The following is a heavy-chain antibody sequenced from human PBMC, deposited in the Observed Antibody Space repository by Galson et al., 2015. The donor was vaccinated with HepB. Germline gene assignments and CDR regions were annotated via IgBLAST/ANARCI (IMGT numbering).Heavy chain of an antibody. Sequence: SLRLACAASGFTFSDYYMSWLRQAPGKGLEWVSYISSSGSSIYYADSVKGRFTISRDNAKNSLYLQMNSLRAEDTAVYYCARYSGYCSGGSCDGSFDYWGQGTLVTVSS. CDR2: ISSSGSSI. V-gene: IGHV3-11*01. CDR3: ARYSGYCSGGSCDGSFDY. CDR1: GFTFSDYY. D-gene: IGHD2-15*01. J-gene: IGHJ4*02.